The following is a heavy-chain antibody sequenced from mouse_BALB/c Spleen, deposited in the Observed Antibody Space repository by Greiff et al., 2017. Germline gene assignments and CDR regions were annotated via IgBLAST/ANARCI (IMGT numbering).Heavy chain of an antibody. D-gene: IGHD3-1*01. CDR3: TRDGATGAMDY. V-gene: IGHV5-6-4*01. CDR1: GFTFSSYT. Sequence: EVMLVESGGGLVKPGGSLKLSCAASGFTFSSYTMSWVRQTPEKRLEWVATISSGGSYTYYPDSVKGRFTISRDNAKNTLYLQMSSLKSEDTAMYYCTRDGATGAMDYWGQEPQSPSPQ. CDR2: ISSGGSYT. J-gene: IGHJ4*01.